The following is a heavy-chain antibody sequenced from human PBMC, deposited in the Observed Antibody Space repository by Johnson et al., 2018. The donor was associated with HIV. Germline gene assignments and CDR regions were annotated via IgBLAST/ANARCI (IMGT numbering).Heavy chain of an antibody. J-gene: IGHJ3*02. CDR3: ARDRGDMVRGGAAFDI. D-gene: IGHD3-10*01. CDR1: GFTFSSYD. Sequence: VQLVESGGGLVQPGGSLRLSCAASGFTFSSYDMHWVRQATGKGLEWVSAIGPAGDTYYPGSVKGRFTNSRENAKNSLYLQMNSLRAGDTAVYYCARDRGDMVRGGAAFDIGGQGTMVTVSS. CDR2: IGPAGDT. V-gene: IGHV3-13*01.